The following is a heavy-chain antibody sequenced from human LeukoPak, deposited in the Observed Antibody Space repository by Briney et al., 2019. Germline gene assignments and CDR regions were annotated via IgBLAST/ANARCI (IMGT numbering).Heavy chain of an antibody. Sequence: PGGSLRLSCAASGFTFTNYWMSWVRQAPGKGLEWVANTKPDGSEKYYVDSVKGRFTISRDNAKNSLYLQMNSLRAEDTAVYYCARDYYYGSGSYLKWGQGTLVTVSS. J-gene: IGHJ4*02. CDR2: TKPDGSEK. D-gene: IGHD3-10*01. V-gene: IGHV3-7*01. CDR1: GFTFTNYW. CDR3: ARDYYYGSGSYLK.